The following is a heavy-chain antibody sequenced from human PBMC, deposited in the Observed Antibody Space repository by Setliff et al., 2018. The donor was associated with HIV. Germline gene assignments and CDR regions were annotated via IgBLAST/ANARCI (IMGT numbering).Heavy chain of an antibody. Sequence: SETMSLTCNVSGASISSNYWSWIRQAAGKGLEWVGRLHISGKSNYSPSLKSRVNMSIDTSKNQFSLKVLSVTAADTAVYYCAREGGTDRYFDYWGPGTPVTVSS. J-gene: IGHJ4*02. CDR2: LHISGKS. CDR1: GASISSNY. V-gene: IGHV4-4*07. CDR3: AREGGTDRYFDY. D-gene: IGHD1-1*01.